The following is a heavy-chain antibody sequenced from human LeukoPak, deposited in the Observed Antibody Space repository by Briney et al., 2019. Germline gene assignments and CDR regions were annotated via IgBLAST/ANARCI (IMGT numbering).Heavy chain of an antibody. CDR3: ARGESSYGSGSYPIDY. Sequence: GGSLRLSCAASGFTFSSYEMNWVRQAPGKGLEWVSYISSGSTIYYADSVKGRFTISRDNAKNSLYLQMNSLRAEDTAVYYCARGESSYGSGSYPIDYWGQGTLVTVSS. D-gene: IGHD3-10*01. J-gene: IGHJ4*02. V-gene: IGHV3-48*03. CDR1: GFTFSSYE. CDR2: ISSGSTI.